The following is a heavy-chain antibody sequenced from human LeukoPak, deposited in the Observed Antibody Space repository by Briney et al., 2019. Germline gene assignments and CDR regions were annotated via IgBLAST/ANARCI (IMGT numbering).Heavy chain of an antibody. D-gene: IGHD3-9*01. V-gene: IGHV3-48*03. CDR2: ISSSGSTI. J-gene: IGHJ4*02. Sequence: GGSLRLSCAASGFTFSSYEMNWVRQAPGKGLEWVSYISSSGSTIYYADSVKVRFTISRDSAKNSLYLQMNSLRDEDTDVYYCARDAEGPSSGIYDILSGYSDYWGQGTLVTVSS. CDR1: GFTFSSYE. CDR3: ARDAEGPSSGIYDILSGYSDY.